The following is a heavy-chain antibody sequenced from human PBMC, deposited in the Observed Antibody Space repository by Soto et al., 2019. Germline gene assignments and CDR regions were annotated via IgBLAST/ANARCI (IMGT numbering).Heavy chain of an antibody. Sequence: QVQLVQSGAEVKKPGSSVKVSCKASGGTFSSYAIDWVRQAPGQGLEWMGGIIPIFGTADYAQRFQGRVTITADEATGTAYMELSSLRSEDTAVYYCARGQTGGGWGYYFDYWGQGTLVTVSS. CDR1: GGTFSSYA. D-gene: IGHD3-16*01. CDR2: IIPIFGTA. V-gene: IGHV1-69*12. J-gene: IGHJ4*02. CDR3: ARGQTGGGWGYYFDY.